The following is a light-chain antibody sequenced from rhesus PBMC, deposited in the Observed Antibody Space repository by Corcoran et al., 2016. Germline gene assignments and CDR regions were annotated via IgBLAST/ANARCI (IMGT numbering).Light chain of an antibody. CDR2: DAS. V-gene: IGKV3-35*01. J-gene: IGKJ4*01. Sequence: EIVLTQSPATLSLSPGERATLSCRASQSVSSSLAWYQQKPGQAPRLFIYDASSRATGIPDRFSGCGSWTYFTLTISSLEPKDVGVYYSQPYSNWPLAFGGGTKVELK. CDR1: QSVSSS. CDR3: QPYSNWPLA.